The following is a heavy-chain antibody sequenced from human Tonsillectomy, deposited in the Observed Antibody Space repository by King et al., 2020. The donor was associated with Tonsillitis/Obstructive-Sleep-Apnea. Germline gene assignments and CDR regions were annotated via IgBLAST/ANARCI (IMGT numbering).Heavy chain of an antibody. J-gene: IGHJ4*02. D-gene: IGHD6-19*01. V-gene: IGHV4-59*01. Sequence: VQLQESGPGLVKPSETLSLTCTVSVDSLSSYYWSWIRQPPGKGLEWIGDIYYMRRTNYNPSLKSRVTISIDTSKNQFSLKLTSVTAADTAVYYCARDWGLAVTGSIWGQGTLVTVSS. CDR1: VDSLSSYY. CDR3: ARDWGLAVTGSI. CDR2: IYYMRRT.